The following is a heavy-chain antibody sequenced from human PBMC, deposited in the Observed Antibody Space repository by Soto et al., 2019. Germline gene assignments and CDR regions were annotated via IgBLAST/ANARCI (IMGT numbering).Heavy chain of an antibody. J-gene: IGHJ4*02. CDR1: GGSISSGDYY. Sequence: SLTCTVSGGSISSGDYYWSWIRQPPGKGLEWIGYIYYSGSTYYNPPLKSRVTISVDTSKNQFSLKLSSVTAADTAVYYCAREDIVVVVAATPSGYFDYWGQGTLVTVSS. D-gene: IGHD2-15*01. CDR2: IYYSGST. CDR3: AREDIVVVVAATPSGYFDY. V-gene: IGHV4-30-4*01.